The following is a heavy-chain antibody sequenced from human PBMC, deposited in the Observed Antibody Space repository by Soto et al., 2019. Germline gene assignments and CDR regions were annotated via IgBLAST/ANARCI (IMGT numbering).Heavy chain of an antibody. D-gene: IGHD5-12*01. CDR2: ISGSGGST. V-gene: IGHV3-23*01. J-gene: IGHJ5*02. CDR1: GFTFSSYA. CDR3: AKGRDIVATVGGWFDP. Sequence: EVQLLESGGGLVQPGGSLRLSCAASGFTFSSYAMSWVRQAPGKGLEWVSAISGSGGSTYYADSVKGRFTISRDNSKNPLYLQMNSLRAEDTAVYYCAKGRDIVATVGGWFDPWGQGTLVTVSS.